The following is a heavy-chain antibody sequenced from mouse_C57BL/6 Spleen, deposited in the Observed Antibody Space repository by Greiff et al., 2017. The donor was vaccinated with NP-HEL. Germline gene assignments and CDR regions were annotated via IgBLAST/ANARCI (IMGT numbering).Heavy chain of an antibody. CDR3: ASRTIYYDYEGFAY. CDR1: GYSITSGYY. V-gene: IGHV3-6*01. Sequence: EVQLQESGPGLVKPSQSLSLTCSVTGYSITSGYYWNWIRQFPGNKLEWMGYISYDGSNNYNPSLKNRISITRDTSKNQFFLKLNSVTTEDTATYYCASRTIYYDYEGFAYWGQGTLVTVSA. D-gene: IGHD2-4*01. CDR2: ISYDGSN. J-gene: IGHJ3*01.